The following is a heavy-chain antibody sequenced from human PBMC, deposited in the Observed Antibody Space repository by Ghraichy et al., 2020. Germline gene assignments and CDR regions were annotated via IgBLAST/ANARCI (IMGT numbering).Heavy chain of an antibody. D-gene: IGHD6-19*01. CDR3: ARGKKQWLVLGHWFDP. V-gene: IGHV4-34*01. CDR1: GGSFSGYY. J-gene: IGHJ5*02. CDR2: INHSGST. Sequence: LNISCAVYGGSFSGYYWSWIRQPPGKGLEWIGEINHSGSTNYNPSLKSRVTISVDTSKNQFSLKLSSVTAADTAVYYCARGKKQWLVLGHWFDPWGQGTLVTVSS.